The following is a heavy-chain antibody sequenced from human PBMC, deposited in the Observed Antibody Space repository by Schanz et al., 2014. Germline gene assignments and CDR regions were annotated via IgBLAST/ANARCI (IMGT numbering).Heavy chain of an antibody. CDR3: ARDDRDYYYGMDV. J-gene: IGHJ6*02. CDR1: GGTFSSDT. V-gene: IGHV1-69*04. Sequence: QVHLVHSGAEVKKPGSSVKVSCKASGGTFSSDTFSWVRQAPGQGLEWMGRIVPIAGITNYAQRFQGRVTITADKSSDTAYMELSSLRSEDTAVYYCARDDRDYYYGMDVWGQGTTVTVSS. D-gene: IGHD3-22*01. CDR2: IVPIAGIT.